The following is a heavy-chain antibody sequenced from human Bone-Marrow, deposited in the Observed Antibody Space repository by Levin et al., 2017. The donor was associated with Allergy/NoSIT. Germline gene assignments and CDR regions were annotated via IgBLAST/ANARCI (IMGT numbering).Heavy chain of an antibody. CDR2: IKQDGTET. V-gene: IGHV3-7*01. J-gene: IGHJ6*02. D-gene: IGHD4-17*01. CDR1: GFSFSSYW. CDR3: SRDGGDYGDYGSHSYYFFGLDV. Sequence: GGSLRLSCAASGFSFSSYWMSWVRQAPGKGLEWVANIKQDGTETKYVDSVKGRFTISRDNAKKSVYLQMISLRAEDTAVYYCSRDGGDYGDYGSHSYYFFGLDVWGPGATVSVSS.